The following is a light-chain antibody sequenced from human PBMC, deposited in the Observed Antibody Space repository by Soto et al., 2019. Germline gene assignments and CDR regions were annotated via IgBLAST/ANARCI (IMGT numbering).Light chain of an antibody. CDR2: GAS. J-gene: IGKJ4*02. V-gene: IGKV3-15*01. CDR1: QSISSN. Sequence: EIVMTQSPATLSVFPGERVTLSCRASQSISSNLAGYQHKPGQAPRLVIAGASTGATAIPARFSGSGFGTEFTLNISSLQSADVAVYYCQQYETWPPLTFGGGTKVEIK. CDR3: QQYETWPPLT.